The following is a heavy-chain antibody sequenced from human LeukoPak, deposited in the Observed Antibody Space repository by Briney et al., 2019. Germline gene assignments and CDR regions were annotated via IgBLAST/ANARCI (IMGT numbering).Heavy chain of an antibody. CDR1: GGSISSYY. Sequence: SETLSLTCTVSGGSISSYYWSWIRQPPGKGLEWIGYIYYSGSTNYNPSLKGRVTISVDTSQNQFSLKLSAVTPADTALCYCARDLGFAAMVLGWFDPWGQGTLVTVSS. V-gene: IGHV4-59*01. CDR2: IYYSGST. CDR3: ARDLGFAAMVLGWFDP. D-gene: IGHD5-18*01. J-gene: IGHJ5*02.